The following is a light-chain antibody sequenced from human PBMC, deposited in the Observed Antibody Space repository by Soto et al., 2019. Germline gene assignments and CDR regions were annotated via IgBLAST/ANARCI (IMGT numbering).Light chain of an antibody. V-gene: IGKV3-15*01. J-gene: IGKJ4*01. CDR1: QSVGNN. Sequence: EIVMTHSQGTLSVSPCERVTLSFRASQSVGNNLAWHQQKPGQAPRLLIYGASTRATGFPARFSGSGSGTDFTLTISRLEPEDFAVYYCQQFSSYPLTFGGGTKVDIK. CDR3: QQFSSYPLT. CDR2: GAS.